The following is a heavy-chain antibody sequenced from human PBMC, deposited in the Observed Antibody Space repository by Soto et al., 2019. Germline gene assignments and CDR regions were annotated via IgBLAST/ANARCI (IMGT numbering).Heavy chain of an antibody. D-gene: IGHD3-10*01. J-gene: IGHJ5*02. CDR1: GGTFTSCT. CDR2: IIPILGIA. V-gene: IGHV1-69*02. CDR3: ARGVGSGSYYNQYNWFDP. Sequence: ASEEVSCKASGGTFTSCTISSVRQAPGQGLEWMGRIIPILGIANYAQKFQGRVTITADKSTSTAYMELRSLRSDDTAVYYCARGVGSGSYYNQYNWFDPWGQGTLVTVSS.